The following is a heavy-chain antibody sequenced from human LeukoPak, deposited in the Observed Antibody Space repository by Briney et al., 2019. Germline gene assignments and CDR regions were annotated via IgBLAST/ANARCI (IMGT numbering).Heavy chain of an antibody. J-gene: IGHJ5*02. CDR2: ISHSGIT. CDR3: ARPDRYDFWFDP. D-gene: IGHD3-3*01. CDR1: GGSFSGYN. Sequence: SETLSLTCAVYGGSFSGYNWTWIRQPPGQGLEWIGEISHSGITKYNPSLKSRVTISVDTSKNQFSLKLSSVTAADTAVYYCARPDRYDFWFDPWGQGTLVTVSS. V-gene: IGHV4-34*01.